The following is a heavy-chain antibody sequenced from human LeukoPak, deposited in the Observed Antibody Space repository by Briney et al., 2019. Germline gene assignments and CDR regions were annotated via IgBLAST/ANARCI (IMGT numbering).Heavy chain of an antibody. CDR2: MSTSGRT. Sequence: PSETLSLTCTVSGGSISSFYCSWVRQSPGQGLEGIGYMSTSGRTNYNPSLKSRLTMSVDTSKKQFSLQLSPVTAADTAVYYCARLNDPQISYNWFDSWGRGTLVTVSS. CDR1: GGSISSFY. CDR3: ARLNDPQISYNWFDS. V-gene: IGHV4-4*09. J-gene: IGHJ5*01. D-gene: IGHD3-16*02.